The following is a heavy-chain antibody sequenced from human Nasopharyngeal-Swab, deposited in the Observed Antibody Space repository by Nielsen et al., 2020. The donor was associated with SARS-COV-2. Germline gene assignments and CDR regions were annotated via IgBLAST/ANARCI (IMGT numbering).Heavy chain of an antibody. CDR3: ARGLGGRAFDI. V-gene: IGHV3-33*01. D-gene: IGHD5-12*01. CDR1: GFTFSSYG. Sequence: GGSLRLSCAASGFTFSSYGMHWVRQAPGKGLEWVAVIWYDGSNKYYADSVKGRFTISRDNSKNTLYLQMNGLRAEDTAVYYCARGLGGRAFDIWGQGTMVTVSS. CDR2: IWYDGSNK. J-gene: IGHJ3*02.